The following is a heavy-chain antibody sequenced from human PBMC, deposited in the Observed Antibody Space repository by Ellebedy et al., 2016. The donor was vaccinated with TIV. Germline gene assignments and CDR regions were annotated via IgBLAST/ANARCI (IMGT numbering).Heavy chain of an antibody. D-gene: IGHD2-21*01. V-gene: IGHV1-2*04. J-gene: IGHJ4*02. CDR3: ARGMRQGLWWPYFDY. CDR1: GYTFTSYA. Sequence: ASVKVSCKTSGYTFTSYAMHWVRQAPGQRLEWMGWMNPNSGNTGYAQKFQGWVTMTRDTSISTAYMELSRLRSDDTALYYCARGMRQGLWWPYFDYWGQGTLVTVSS. CDR2: MNPNSGNT.